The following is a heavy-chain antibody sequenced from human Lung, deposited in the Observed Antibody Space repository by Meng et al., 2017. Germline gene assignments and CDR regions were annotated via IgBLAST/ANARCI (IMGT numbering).Heavy chain of an antibody. D-gene: IGHD6-13*01. V-gene: IGHV3-15*01. J-gene: IGHJ4*02. Sequence: EGEVGGSGGGWGKPGGSLRLSGVASGFSFTDAWMSWVRQAPGKGLEWVGRIKSNSDGGTTDYAAPVKGRFTISRDDSKNTLYLQMNSLITEDTAVYFCATGAAAADHWGQGTLVTVSS. CDR1: GFSFTDAW. CDR3: ATGAAAADH. CDR2: IKSNSDGGTT.